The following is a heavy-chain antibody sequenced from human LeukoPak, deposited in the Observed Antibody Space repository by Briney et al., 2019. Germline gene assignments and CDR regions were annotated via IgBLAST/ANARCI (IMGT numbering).Heavy chain of an antibody. Sequence: GESLKISCKGSGYSFTGYWIAWVRQMPGKGLEWMGIIYPGDSDTRYSPSFQGQVTISADKSISTAYLQWSSLKASDTAMYFCARVGNIVVVSAALGFYFDYWGQGNMVTVSS. V-gene: IGHV5-51*01. J-gene: IGHJ4*02. CDR2: IYPGDSDT. D-gene: IGHD2-2*01. CDR3: ARVGNIVVVSAALGFYFDY. CDR1: GYSFTGYW.